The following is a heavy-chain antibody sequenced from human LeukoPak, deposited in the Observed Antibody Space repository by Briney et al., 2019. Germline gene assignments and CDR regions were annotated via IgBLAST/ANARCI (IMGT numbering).Heavy chain of an antibody. Sequence: SQTLSLTCTVSGGSISSGDYYWSWICQPPGKGLEWIGYIYYSGSTYYNPSLKSRVTISVDTSKNQFSLKLSSVTAADTAVYYCARDLGGGSCKPGFCAFDIWGQGTMVTVSS. CDR3: ARDLGGGSCKPGFCAFDI. D-gene: IGHD2-15*01. V-gene: IGHV4-30-4*08. CDR1: GGSISSGDYY. J-gene: IGHJ3*02. CDR2: IYYSGST.